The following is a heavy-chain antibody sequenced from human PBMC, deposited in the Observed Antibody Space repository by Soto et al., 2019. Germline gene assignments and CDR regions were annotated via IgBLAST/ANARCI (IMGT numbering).Heavy chain of an antibody. J-gene: IGHJ4*02. CDR1: GFSFSTYA. Sequence: GGSLRLSCAASGFSFSTYAMSWVRQAPGKGLEWVAGISGSGVTTDSADSVKGRFTISRDHSKSTLYLHMNGLRAEDKAVYYCARCNTNRCYRIDYWGQGTLVTVSS. CDR2: ISGSGVTT. CDR3: ARCNTNRCYRIDY. V-gene: IGHV3-23*01. D-gene: IGHD2-2*01.